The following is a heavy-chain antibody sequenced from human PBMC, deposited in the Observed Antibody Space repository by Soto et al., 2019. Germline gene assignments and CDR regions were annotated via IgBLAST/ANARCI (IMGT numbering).Heavy chain of an antibody. V-gene: IGHV3-33*01. Sequence: GGSLRLSCAASGFTFSSYGMHWVRQAPGKGLEWVAVIWYDGSNKDYADSVTGRFTISRDNSKNTLYLHMNSLSAEDAAVYYCARDRVDTAMVSYYYYLDAWGKGTTVTVSS. CDR3: ARDRVDTAMVSYYYYLDA. CDR1: GFTFSSYG. D-gene: IGHD5-18*01. J-gene: IGHJ6*03. CDR2: IWYDGSNK.